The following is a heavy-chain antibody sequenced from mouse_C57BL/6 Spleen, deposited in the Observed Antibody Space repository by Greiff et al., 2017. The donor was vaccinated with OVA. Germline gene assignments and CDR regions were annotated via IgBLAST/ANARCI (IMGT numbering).Heavy chain of an antibody. CDR3: ASYYYGSSYVYWYFDV. CDR2: ISYDGSN. V-gene: IGHV3-6*01. J-gene: IGHJ1*03. CDR1: GYSITSGYY. D-gene: IGHD1-1*01. Sequence: ESGPGLVKPSQSLSLTCSVTGYSITSGYYWNWIRQFPGNKLEWMGYISYDGSNNYNPSLKNRISITRDTSKNQFFLKLNSVTTEDTATYYCASYYYGSSYVYWYFDVWGTGTTVTVSS.